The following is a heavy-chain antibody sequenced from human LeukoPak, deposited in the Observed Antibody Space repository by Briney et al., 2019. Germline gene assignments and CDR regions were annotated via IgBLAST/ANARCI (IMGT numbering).Heavy chain of an antibody. CDR3: AKLCVDSSGYYYVQDAFDI. D-gene: IGHD3-22*01. V-gene: IGHV3-30*18. CDR2: ISYDGSNK. J-gene: IGHJ3*02. Sequence: GGSLRLSCAASGFTFSSYGMHWVRQAPGKGLEWVAVISYDGSNKYYADSVKGRFTISRDNSKNTLYLQMNSLRAEDTAVYYCAKLCVDSSGYYYVQDAFDIWGQGTMVTASS. CDR1: GFTFSSYG.